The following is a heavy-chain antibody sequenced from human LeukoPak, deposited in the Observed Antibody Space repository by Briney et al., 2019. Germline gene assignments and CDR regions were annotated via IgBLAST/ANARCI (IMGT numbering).Heavy chain of an antibody. Sequence: SETLSLTCTVSGGSISSSSYYWGWIRQPAGKGLEWIGRIYTSGSTNYNPSLKSRVTISVDTSKNQFSLKLSSVTAADTAVYYCARGKGSSDYWGQGTLVTVSS. CDR3: ARGKGSSDY. CDR2: IYTSGST. CDR1: GGSISSSSYY. V-gene: IGHV4-61*02. J-gene: IGHJ4*02. D-gene: IGHD2-15*01.